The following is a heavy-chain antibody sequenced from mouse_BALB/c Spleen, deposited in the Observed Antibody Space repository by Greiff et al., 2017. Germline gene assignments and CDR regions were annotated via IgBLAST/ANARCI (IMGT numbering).Heavy chain of an antibody. J-gene: IGHJ3*01. V-gene: IGHV7-3*02. CDR3: ARDKGLLY. Sequence: EVQGVESGGGLVQPGGSLRLSCATSGFTFTDYYMSWVRQPPGKALEWLGFIRNKANGYTTEYSASVKGRFTISRDNSQSILYLQMNTLRAEDSATYYCARDKGLLYWGQGTLVTVSA. D-gene: IGHD1-1*01. CDR2: IRNKANGYTT. CDR1: GFTFTDYY.